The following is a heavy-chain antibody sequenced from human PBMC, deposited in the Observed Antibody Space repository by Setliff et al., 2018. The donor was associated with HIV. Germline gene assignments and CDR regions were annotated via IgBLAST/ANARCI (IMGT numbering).Heavy chain of an antibody. D-gene: IGHD6-19*01. CDR1: GYTFSTNA. J-gene: IGHJ4*02. V-gene: IGHV1-3*01. Sequence: ASVKVSCKAFGYTFSTNAIHRVRQAPGQRLEWMGYINAGDDNTRYSEKFQGRVTITRDTSATTAYMELSSLRSEDTAVYYCARGSCSGCYLSDYWGLGTLVTVSS. CDR3: ARGSCSGCYLSDY. CDR2: INAGDDNT.